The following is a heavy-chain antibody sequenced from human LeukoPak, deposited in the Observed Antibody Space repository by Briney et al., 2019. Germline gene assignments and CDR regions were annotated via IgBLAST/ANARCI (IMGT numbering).Heavy chain of an antibody. Sequence: GGSLRLSCAASGFTFSTYSMNWVRQAPGKGLEWVSSLSSSTSYIYYADSVKGRFTISRDNAKNSLYLQMNSLRAEDTAVYYCARVRCSGGGCFYNFDYWGQGSLVTVSS. CDR1: GFTFSTYS. D-gene: IGHD2-15*01. V-gene: IGHV3-21*01. CDR3: ARVRCSGGGCFYNFDY. J-gene: IGHJ4*02. CDR2: LSSSTSYI.